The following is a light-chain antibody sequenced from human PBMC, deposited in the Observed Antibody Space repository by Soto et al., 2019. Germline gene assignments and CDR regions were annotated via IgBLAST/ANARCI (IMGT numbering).Light chain of an antibody. Sequence: QSALTQPASVSGSPGQSITISCTGTSSDVGGYNSVSWYQQHPGKAPKLMMYEVSNRPSGVSNRFSGSKSGNTASLTISGLQAEDEADYYCSSYTSSSTLYVFGTGTKVTVL. CDR3: SSYTSSSTLYV. J-gene: IGLJ1*01. CDR1: SSDVGGYNS. CDR2: EVS. V-gene: IGLV2-14*01.